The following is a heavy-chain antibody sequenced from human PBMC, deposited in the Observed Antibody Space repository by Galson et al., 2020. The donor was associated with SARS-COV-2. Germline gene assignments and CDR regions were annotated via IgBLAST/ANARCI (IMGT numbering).Heavy chain of an antibody. J-gene: IGHJ6*02. CDR1: GFTFSNYG. Sequence: GGSLRLSCAASGFTFSNYGMHWVRQAPGKGLEWVAVIRYDGSNKYYADSVKGRFTISRDNSKNTLYLQMNSLRAEDTAVYYCARETVVPAANDYYDGMDVWGQGTTVTVSS. CDR2: IRYDGSNK. D-gene: IGHD2-2*01. CDR3: ARETVVPAANDYYDGMDV. V-gene: IGHV3-33*01.